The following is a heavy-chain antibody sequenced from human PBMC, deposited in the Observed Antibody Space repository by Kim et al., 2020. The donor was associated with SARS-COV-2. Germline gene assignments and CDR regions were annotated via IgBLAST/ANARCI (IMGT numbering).Heavy chain of an antibody. D-gene: IGHD5-12*01. J-gene: IGHJ4*02. CDR1: GFTFSSYS. V-gene: IGHV3-21*01. CDR3: ATSNSGSRLRGYYFDY. Sequence: GGSLRLSCAASGFTFSSYSMNWVRQAPGKGLEWVSSISSSSSHIYYADSVKGRFTISRDNAKNSLYLQMNSLRAEDTAVYYCATSNSGSRLRGYYFDYWGQGTLVTVSS. CDR2: ISSSSSHI.